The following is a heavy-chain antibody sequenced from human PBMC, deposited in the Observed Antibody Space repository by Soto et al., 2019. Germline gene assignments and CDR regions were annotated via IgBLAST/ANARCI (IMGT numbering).Heavy chain of an antibody. D-gene: IGHD2-21*02. CDR1: GFLFDTYD. Sequence: QVQLVESGGGVVQPGRSLRLSCAASGFLFDTYDIHWVRQAPGKGLEWVAVISYDETNKYYADSVKGRFTISRDHSKNTLYLQMNRLRDEDTAVYYCARDDFGFDPWGQGPLVTVSS. CDR3: ARDDFGFDP. J-gene: IGHJ5*02. CDR2: ISYDETNK. V-gene: IGHV3-30*03.